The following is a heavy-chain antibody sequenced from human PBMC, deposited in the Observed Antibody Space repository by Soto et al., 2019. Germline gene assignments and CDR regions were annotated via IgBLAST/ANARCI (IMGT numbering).Heavy chain of an antibody. CDR1: GYTFTSYG. CDR2: ISAYNGNT. Sequence: QVQLVQSGAEVKKPGASVKVSCKASGYTFTSYGISWVRQAPGQGLEWMGGISAYNGNTNYAQKLQGRVTMTTDTATSTASMELRSLRSDDPGVYYYARDMGSSYGYSPHYFDYWGQGTLGTVSS. V-gene: IGHV1-18*01. CDR3: ARDMGSSYGYSPHYFDY. D-gene: IGHD5-18*01. J-gene: IGHJ4*02.